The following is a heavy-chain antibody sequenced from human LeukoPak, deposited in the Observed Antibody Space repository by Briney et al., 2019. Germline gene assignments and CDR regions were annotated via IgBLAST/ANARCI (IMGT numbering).Heavy chain of an antibody. CDR3: AKTGMYWNGYYIDYRAFDN. CDR1: GFIFSNYP. V-gene: IGHV3-23*01. D-gene: IGHD3-3*01. Sequence: GSLRLSCAASGFIFSNYPMSWVRQAPGKGLEWVSGVSGSDGSTYYADSVKGRFTISRDNSKNTLYLQMNGLRAEDTALYYCAKTGMYWNGYYIDYRAFDNWGQGTMVTVSS. J-gene: IGHJ3*02. CDR2: VSGSDGST.